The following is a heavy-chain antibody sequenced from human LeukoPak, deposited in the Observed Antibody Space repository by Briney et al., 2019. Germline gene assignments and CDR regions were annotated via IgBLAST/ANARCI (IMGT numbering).Heavy chain of an antibody. V-gene: IGHV3-48*02. CDR2: ISSSGETV. J-gene: IGHJ4*02. Sequence: GGSLRLSCAASGFIFGFYNMNWVRQAPGKGLEWISYISSSGETVYYADSVKGRFTISRDNAKYSLYLQMNSLREEDTAVYYCASRDHFDYWGQGTLVTVSS. CDR3: ASRDHFDY. D-gene: IGHD2-21*02. CDR1: GFIFGFYN.